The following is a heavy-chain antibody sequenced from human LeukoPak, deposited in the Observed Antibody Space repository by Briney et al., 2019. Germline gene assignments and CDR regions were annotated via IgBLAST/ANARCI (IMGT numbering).Heavy chain of an antibody. Sequence: GGSLRLSCAASGFTFSSYAMSCVRQAPGKGLEWVSAISGSGGSTYYADSVKGRFTISRDNSKNTLYLQMNSLRAEDTAVYYCAKSRYRQLLSTPPNFDYWGQGTLVTVSS. CDR2: ISGSGGST. CDR3: AKSRYRQLLSTPPNFDY. CDR1: GFTFSSYA. V-gene: IGHV3-23*01. J-gene: IGHJ4*02. D-gene: IGHD2-2*01.